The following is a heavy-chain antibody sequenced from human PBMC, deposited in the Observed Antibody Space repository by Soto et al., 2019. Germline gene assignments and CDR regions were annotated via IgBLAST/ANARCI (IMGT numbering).Heavy chain of an antibody. CDR3: SRSLDS. CDR1: GFTFSSFW. V-gene: IGHV3-7*01. Sequence: WGSLRLSCAASGFTFSSFWMDWVRQAPGKGLEWVANINPDVSEKHYVDSVKGRFTISRDNAKNSLYLQMSRLTAEDSALYYCSRSLDSWGQGTRVTVSS. J-gene: IGHJ4*02. CDR2: INPDVSEK.